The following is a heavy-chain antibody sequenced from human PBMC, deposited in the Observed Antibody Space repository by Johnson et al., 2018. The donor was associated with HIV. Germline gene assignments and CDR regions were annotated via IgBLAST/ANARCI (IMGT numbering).Heavy chain of an antibody. CDR2: FSGSGGST. V-gene: IGHV3-23*04. CDR1: GFTFDDYG. D-gene: IGHD3-10*01. J-gene: IGHJ3*02. CDR3: ANGWFSGAFDI. Sequence: VQLVESGGGVVRPGGSLRLSCAASGFTFDDYGMSWVRQAPGKGLEWVSTFSGSGGSTYYADSVKGRFTISRDNSKNTLYLQMNSLRAEDTAVYYCANGWFSGAFDIWGQGTMVTVSS.